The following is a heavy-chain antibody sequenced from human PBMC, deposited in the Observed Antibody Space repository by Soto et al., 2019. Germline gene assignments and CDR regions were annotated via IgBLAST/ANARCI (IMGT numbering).Heavy chain of an antibody. J-gene: IGHJ4*02. Sequence: QVQLQESGPGLVKPSQTLSLTCTVSGGSISSGGYYWSWIRQHPGKGLEWIGYIYYSGSTYYNPSLKSRVTISEDTSKNQFSLKLSSVTAADTAVYYCACTTYSYGSLCFDYWGQGTLVTVSS. V-gene: IGHV4-31*03. D-gene: IGHD5-18*01. CDR1: GGSISSGGYY. CDR2: IYYSGST. CDR3: ACTTYSYGSLCFDY.